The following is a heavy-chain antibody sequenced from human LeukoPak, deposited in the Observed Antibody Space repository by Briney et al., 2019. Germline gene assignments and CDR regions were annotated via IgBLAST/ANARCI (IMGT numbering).Heavy chain of an antibody. J-gene: IGHJ4*02. V-gene: IGHV4-39*01. CDR2: IFYSGST. CDR3: ARSELLFDY. Sequence: PPETLSLTCTVSGGSISSSSYYWGWIRQPPGKGLEWIGSIFYSGSTYYNPSLKSRVTISVDTSKNQFSLKLSSVTAADTAVYYCARSELLFDYWGQGTLVTVSS. D-gene: IGHD1-7*01. CDR1: GGSISSSSYY.